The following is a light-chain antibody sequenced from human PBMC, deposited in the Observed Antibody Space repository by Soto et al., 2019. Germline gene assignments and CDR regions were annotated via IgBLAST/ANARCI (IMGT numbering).Light chain of an antibody. CDR2: GAS. J-gene: IGKJ4*01. CDR3: QQYNIWPLT. CDR1: QSVSDN. V-gene: IGKV3-15*01. Sequence: EIVMTQSPATLSVSPGERATLSCRASQSVSDNLAWYQQRPGQAPRLLIYGASIRAAGIPARISGSGSGTEFTLTISSLQSEDFAVYSCQQYNIWPLTFGGGTKVETK.